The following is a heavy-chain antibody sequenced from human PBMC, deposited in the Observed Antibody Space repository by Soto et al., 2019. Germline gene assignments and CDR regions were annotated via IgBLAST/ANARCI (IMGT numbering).Heavy chain of an antibody. CDR1: GYSFTSYW. J-gene: IGHJ5*02. CDR3: ARPHMVRGVISWLDP. Sequence: PGESLKISCKGSGYSFTSYWIGWVRQMPGKGLEWMGIIYPGDSDTRYSPSFQGQVTISADKSISTAYLQWSSLKASDTAMYYCARPHMVRGVISWLDPWGQGTLVTVSS. D-gene: IGHD3-10*01. CDR2: IYPGDSDT. V-gene: IGHV5-51*01.